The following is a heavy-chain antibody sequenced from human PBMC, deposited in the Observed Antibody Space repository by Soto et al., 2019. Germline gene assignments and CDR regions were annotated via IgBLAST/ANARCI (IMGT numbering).Heavy chain of an antibody. J-gene: IGHJ6*02. V-gene: IGHV4-31*03. CDR1: GGSISSGGYY. Sequence: QVQLQESGPGLVKPSQTLSLTCTVSGGSISSGGYYWSWIRQHPGKGLEWIGYIYYSGSTYYDPSLKDRVTISVDTSKNQFSLKLSSVTAADTAVYYCARDLIGYCSGGSCYSVWGQGTTVTVSS. CDR3: ARDLIGYCSGGSCYSV. CDR2: IYYSGST. D-gene: IGHD2-15*01.